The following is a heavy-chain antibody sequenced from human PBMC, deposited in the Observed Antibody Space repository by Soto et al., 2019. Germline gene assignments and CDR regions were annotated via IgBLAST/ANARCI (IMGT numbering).Heavy chain of an antibody. CDR3: ARDLYYDFWSGSKITGMDV. Sequence: GGSLRLSCAASGFTVSSNYMSWFRQAPGKGLEWVSVIYSGGSTYYADSVKGRFTISRDNSKNTLYLQMNSLRAEDTAVYYCARDLYYDFWSGSKITGMDVWGQGTTVTVSS. D-gene: IGHD3-3*01. CDR1: GFTVSSNY. CDR2: IYSGGST. J-gene: IGHJ6*02. V-gene: IGHV3-53*01.